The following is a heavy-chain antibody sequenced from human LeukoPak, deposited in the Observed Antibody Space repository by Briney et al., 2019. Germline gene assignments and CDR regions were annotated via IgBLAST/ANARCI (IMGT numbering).Heavy chain of an antibody. D-gene: IGHD3-3*01. J-gene: IGHJ4*02. CDR2: IDPNSGGT. CDR3: ARDGDFWSGYRRFDY. CDR1: GYTFTGYY. V-gene: IGHV1-2*02. Sequence: GASVKVSCKASGYTFTGYYMHWVRQAPGQGLEWMGRIDPNSGGTNYAQTFQGRVTMTRDTYIRTAYMELSRLRSDDTAVYYCARDGDFWSGYRRFDYWGQGTLVTVSS.